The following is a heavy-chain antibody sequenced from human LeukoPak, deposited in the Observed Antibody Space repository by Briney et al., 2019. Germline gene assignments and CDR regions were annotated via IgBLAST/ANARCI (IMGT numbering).Heavy chain of an antibody. CDR2: ISGSGGST. CDR1: GFTVSSNY. CDR3: ARGQPIDKWSLEYYFDY. Sequence: PGGSLRLSCAASGFTVSSNYMSWVRQAPGKGLEWVSAISGSGGSTYYADSVKGRFTISRDNYKNTLYLQMNSLRAEDTAVYYCARGQPIDKWSLEYYFDYWGQGTLVTVSS. V-gene: IGHV3-23*01. J-gene: IGHJ4*02. D-gene: IGHD2-21*01.